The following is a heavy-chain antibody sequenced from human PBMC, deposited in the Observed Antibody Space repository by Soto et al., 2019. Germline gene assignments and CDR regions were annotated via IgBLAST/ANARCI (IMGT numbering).Heavy chain of an antibody. V-gene: IGHV3-21*01. Sequence: ESGGGLVKPGGSLRLSCAASGFTFSSYSMNWVRQAPGKGLEWVSSISSSSSYIYYADSVKGRFTISRDNAQNSLYLQMNSLRAEDTAVYYCARDFPGLEAVAGTFYFDYWGQGTLVTVSS. CDR3: ARDFPGLEAVAGTFYFDY. J-gene: IGHJ4*02. CDR2: ISSSSSYI. CDR1: GFTFSSYS. D-gene: IGHD6-19*01.